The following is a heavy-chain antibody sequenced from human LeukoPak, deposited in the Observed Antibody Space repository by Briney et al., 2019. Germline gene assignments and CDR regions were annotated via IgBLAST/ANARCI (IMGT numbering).Heavy chain of an antibody. V-gene: IGHV4-59*08. CDR1: GGSISNHY. J-gene: IGHJ4*02. Sequence: SSETLSLTCTASGGSISNHYWSWIRQPPGKGLEWIGFIYYSGTTHYNPSLKSRVTMSVATSNNQFSLRLSSVTAADTAIYYCARHSGASPHYFDYWGQGALVTVSS. D-gene: IGHD1-26*01. CDR3: ARHSGASPHYFDY. CDR2: IYYSGTT.